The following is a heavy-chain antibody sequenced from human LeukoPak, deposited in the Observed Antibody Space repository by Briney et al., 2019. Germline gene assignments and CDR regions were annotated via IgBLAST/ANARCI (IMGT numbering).Heavy chain of an antibody. Sequence: PSETLSLTCTVSGGSISSYSWSWIRQPPGKGLEWIGYIYHSGSTYYNPSLKSRVTISVDRSKNQFSLKLSSVTAADTAVYYCAASSSWYSMGYYWGQGTLVTVSS. CDR3: AASSSWYSMGYY. CDR1: GGSISSYS. J-gene: IGHJ4*02. D-gene: IGHD6-13*01. V-gene: IGHV4-59*04. CDR2: IYHSGST.